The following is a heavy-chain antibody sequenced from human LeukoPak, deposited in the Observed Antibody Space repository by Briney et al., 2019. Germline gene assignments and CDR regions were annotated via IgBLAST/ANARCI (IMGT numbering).Heavy chain of an antibody. V-gene: IGHV1-8*01. CDR1: GYNFTSYD. CDR2: MNPNSGNT. D-gene: IGHD3-22*01. CDR3: ARGYYESSGYYFDY. J-gene: IGHJ4*02. Sequence: VKVSRKASGYNFTSYDISWVRQATGQGLEWTGGMNPNSGNTAYAQRFQGRVTMTRNTSISTAYMELSSLRSEDTAVYYCARGYYESSGYYFDYWGQGTLVTVSS.